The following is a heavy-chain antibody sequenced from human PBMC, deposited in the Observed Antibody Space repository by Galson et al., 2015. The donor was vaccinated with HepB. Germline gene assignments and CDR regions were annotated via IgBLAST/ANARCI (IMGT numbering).Heavy chain of an antibody. Sequence: SLRLSCAASGFTFSSYGMHWVRQAPGKGLEWVAVISYDGSNKYYADSVKGRFTISRDNSKNTLYLQMNSLRAEDTAVYYCAKGEYYFDYWGQGTLVTVSS. CDR3: AKGEYYFDY. CDR1: GFTFSSYG. CDR2: ISYDGSNK. V-gene: IGHV3-30*18. J-gene: IGHJ4*02.